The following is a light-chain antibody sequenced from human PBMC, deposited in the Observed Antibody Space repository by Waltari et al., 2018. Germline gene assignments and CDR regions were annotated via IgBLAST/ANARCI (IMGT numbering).Light chain of an antibody. CDR1: SSNIERSS. V-gene: IGLV1-47*01. CDR2: RTK. CDR3: AAWDDSLSGRF. Sequence: QSVLTQPPSASGTPGPRVSMSCSGSSSNIERSSVSWYQQVPGTAPKLLLYRTKQRPSGVPDRFSGSKSGSSASLAISGLRSEDEADYDCAAWDDSLSGRFFGSGTKVTGL. J-gene: IGLJ1*01.